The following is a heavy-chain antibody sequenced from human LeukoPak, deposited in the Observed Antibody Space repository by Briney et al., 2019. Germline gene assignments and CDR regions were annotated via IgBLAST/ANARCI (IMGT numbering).Heavy chain of an antibody. CDR3: ARGGYSTTWGVSDY. CDR1: GYTFTGYY. D-gene: IGHD2/OR15-2a*01. Sequence: SVKVSCKASGYTFTGYYLHWVRQAPGPGLEWVGWINPNSGVTSSAQKFQCRVTMTRDTSLSTAYMELSRLGSDDTAIFYGARGGYSTTWGVSDYWGQGTLVTVSS. J-gene: IGHJ4*02. V-gene: IGHV1-2*02. CDR2: INPNSGVT.